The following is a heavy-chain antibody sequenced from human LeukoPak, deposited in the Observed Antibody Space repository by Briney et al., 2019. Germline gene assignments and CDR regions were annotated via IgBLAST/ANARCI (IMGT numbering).Heavy chain of an antibody. CDR3: AKLHWNDRFDY. CDR1: GFTFRSYA. Sequence: GGSLRLSCAPSGFTFRSYAMSGGREAPGRGREGASAISGSGGSTYYADSVKGRFTISRDNSKNTLYLQMNSLRAEDTAVYYCAKLHWNDRFDYWGQGTLVTVSS. CDR2: ISGSGGST. J-gene: IGHJ4*02. D-gene: IGHD1-1*01. V-gene: IGHV3-23*01.